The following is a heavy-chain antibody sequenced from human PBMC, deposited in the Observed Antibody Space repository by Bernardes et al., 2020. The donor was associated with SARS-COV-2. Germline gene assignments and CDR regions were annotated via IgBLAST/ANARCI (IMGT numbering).Heavy chain of an antibody. J-gene: IGHJ4*02. CDR2: FSYGGLST. V-gene: IGHV3-23*01. D-gene: IGHD3-3*01. Sequence: VGSLRLSCAASGFTFSNYAMNWVRQAPGKGLEWVSGFSYGGLSTYYADSVKGRFTISRDNSKNTLFLQMDSLRAEDTAVYYCAKDDDRPLFGAPGFDSWGQGTLVTVSS. CDR1: GFTFSNYA. CDR3: AKDDDRPLFGAPGFDS.